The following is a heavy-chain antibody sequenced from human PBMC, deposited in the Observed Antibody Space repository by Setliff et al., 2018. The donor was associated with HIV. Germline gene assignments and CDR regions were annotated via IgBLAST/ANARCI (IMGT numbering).Heavy chain of an antibody. CDR3: AREARSGWYDLAY. CDR2: IYYTGST. J-gene: IGHJ4*02. D-gene: IGHD6-19*01. CDR1: GGSISNHY. Sequence: SETLSLTCSVSGGSISNHYWSWIRQPPGKGLRWLGYIYYTGSTNYNPSLRGRVTISVDTSKKQFSLKLSSVTAADTAVYFCAREARSGWYDLAYWGQGTLVTVSS. V-gene: IGHV4-59*11.